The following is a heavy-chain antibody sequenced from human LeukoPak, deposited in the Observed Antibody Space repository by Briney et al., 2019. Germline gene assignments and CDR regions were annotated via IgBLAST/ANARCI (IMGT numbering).Heavy chain of an antibody. CDR2: IKQDGSEK. J-gene: IGHJ3*02. CDR1: GFTFSRYW. V-gene: IGHV3-7*01. CDR3: ARDRWVSSPDAFDI. Sequence: GGSLRLSCAASGFTFSRYWMSWVRQAPGKGLEWVANIKQDGSEKYYVDSVKGRFTISRDNAKNSLYLQMNSLRAEDTAVYYCARDRWVSSPDAFDIWGQGTMVTVSS. D-gene: IGHD6-13*01.